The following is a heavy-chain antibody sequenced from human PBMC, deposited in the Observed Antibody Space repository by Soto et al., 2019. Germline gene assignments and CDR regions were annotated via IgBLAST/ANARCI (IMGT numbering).Heavy chain of an antibody. CDR1: GGSISSSNW. D-gene: IGHD6-19*01. Sequence: SETLSLTCAVSGGSISSSNWWSWVRQPPGKGLEWIGEIYHSGSTNYNPSLKSRVTISVDKSKNQFSLKLSSVTAADTAVYYCARGARKAYSSGWYEGSNGRDVWGQGTRVTVPS. CDR3: ARGARKAYSSGWYEGSNGRDV. V-gene: IGHV4-4*02. CDR2: IYHSGST. J-gene: IGHJ6*02.